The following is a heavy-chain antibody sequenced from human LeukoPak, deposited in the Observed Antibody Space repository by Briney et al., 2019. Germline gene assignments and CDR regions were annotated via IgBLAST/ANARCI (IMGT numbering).Heavy chain of an antibody. V-gene: IGHV4-59*12. CDR3: ARDFALLRTGGGWFDP. Sequence: SETLSLTCTVSGGSIISYYWSWIRQPPGKGLEWIGYISYSGTTNYNPSLKSRVTISVDTSKNQFSLKLSSVTAADTAVYYCARDFALLRTGGGWFDPWGQGTLVTVSS. CDR1: GGSIISYY. J-gene: IGHJ5*02. D-gene: IGHD7-27*01. CDR2: ISYSGTT.